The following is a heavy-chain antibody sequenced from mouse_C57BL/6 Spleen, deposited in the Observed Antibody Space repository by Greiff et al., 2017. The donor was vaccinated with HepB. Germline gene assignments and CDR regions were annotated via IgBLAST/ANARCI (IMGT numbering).Heavy chain of an antibody. CDR3: ARPDYAMDY. V-gene: IGHV1-50*01. J-gene: IGHJ4*01. CDR2: IDPSDSYT. Sequence: VQLQQPGAELVKPGASVKLSCKASGYTFTSYWMQWVNQRPGQGLEWIGEIDPSDSYTNYNQKFKGKATLTVDTSSSTAYMQLSSLTSEDSAVYYCARPDYAMDYWGQGTSVTVSS. CDR1: GYTFTSYW.